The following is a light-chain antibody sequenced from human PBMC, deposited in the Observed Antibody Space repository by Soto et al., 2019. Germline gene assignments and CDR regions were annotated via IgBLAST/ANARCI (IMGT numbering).Light chain of an antibody. CDR2: DVS. Sequence: LTQPASVSGSPGQSITIPCTGTSSDVGGYNYVSWYQQHPGIAPKVMIYDVSNRPSGVSNRFSGSKSGNTASLTISGLQAEDEADYYCLSYTTSSTYVFGTGTKVTVL. J-gene: IGLJ1*01. V-gene: IGLV2-14*03. CDR3: LSYTTSSTYV. CDR1: SSDVGGYNY.